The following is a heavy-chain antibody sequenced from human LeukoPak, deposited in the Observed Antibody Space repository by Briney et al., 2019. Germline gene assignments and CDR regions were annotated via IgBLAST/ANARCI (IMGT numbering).Heavy chain of an antibody. CDR2: IYTSGST. Sequence: KSSETLSLTCTVSGGSISSYYWSWIRQPAGKGLEWIGRIYTSGSTNYNPSLKSRVTMSVDTSKNQFSLKLSSVTAADTAVYYCARDSAKLGQKTIAAAGTRAFDYWGQGTLVTVSS. CDR3: ARDSAKLGQKTIAAAGTRAFDY. J-gene: IGHJ4*02. D-gene: IGHD6-13*01. V-gene: IGHV4-4*07. CDR1: GGSISSYY.